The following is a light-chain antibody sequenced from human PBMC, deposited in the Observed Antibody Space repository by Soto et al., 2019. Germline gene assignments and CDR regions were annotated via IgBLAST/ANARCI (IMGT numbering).Light chain of an antibody. CDR2: EGS. J-gene: IGLJ2*01. CDR1: SSDIGSYNL. CDR3: CSYAGGSTPVV. V-gene: IGLV2-23*01. Sequence: QSALTQPASVSGSPGQSITISCTGISSDIGSYNLVSWYQHHPGKAPKLMIYEGSKRPSGVSNRFSGSKSGNTASLTISGLQAEDEADYYCCSYAGGSTPVVFGGGTQLTVL.